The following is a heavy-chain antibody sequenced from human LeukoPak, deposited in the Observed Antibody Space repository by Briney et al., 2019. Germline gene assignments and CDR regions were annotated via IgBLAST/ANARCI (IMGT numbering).Heavy chain of an antibody. CDR1: GGSFSGYY. Sequence: PSETLSLTCAVYGGSFSGYYWSWIRHPPGKGLEWIGEINHSGSTNYNPSIKSRLTISVDTSKYQFSLNLTSVTAGDTAVYYCARQYGDYVNFYWGEGTLVAVSS. J-gene: IGHJ4*02. CDR3: ARQYGDYVNFY. D-gene: IGHD4-17*01. CDR2: INHSGST. V-gene: IGHV4-34*01.